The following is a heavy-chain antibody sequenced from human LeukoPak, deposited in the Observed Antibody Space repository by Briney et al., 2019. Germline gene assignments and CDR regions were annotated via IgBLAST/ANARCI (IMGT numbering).Heavy chain of an antibody. Sequence: ASVKVSCKASGYTFTSYGISWVRRAPGQGLEWMGWISAYNGNTNYAQKLQGRVTMTTDTSTSTAYMELRSLRSDDTAVYYCARGLGDSSGYYFDNWFDPWGQGTLVTVSS. V-gene: IGHV1-18*01. J-gene: IGHJ5*02. CDR2: ISAYNGNT. CDR1: GYTFTSYG. CDR3: ARGLGDSSGYYFDNWFDP. D-gene: IGHD3-22*01.